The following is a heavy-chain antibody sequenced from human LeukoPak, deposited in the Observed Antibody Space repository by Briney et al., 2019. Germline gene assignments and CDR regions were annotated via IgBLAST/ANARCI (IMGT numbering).Heavy chain of an antibody. V-gene: IGHV1-2*02. J-gene: IGHJ6*03. CDR2: INPNSGGT. CDR1: GYTFTGYY. CDR3: ARDRGIDYYGSASYYRHYYYYMDV. D-gene: IGHD3-10*01. Sequence: ASVKVSCKASGYTFTGYYMHWVRQAPGQGLEWMGWINPNSGGTNYAQKFQGRVTMTRDTSISTAYMELSRLRSDDTAVYYCARDRGIDYYGSASYYRHYYYYMDVWGKGTTVTVSS.